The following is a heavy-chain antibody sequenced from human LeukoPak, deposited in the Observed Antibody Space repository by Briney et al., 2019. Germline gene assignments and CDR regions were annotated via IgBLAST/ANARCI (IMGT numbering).Heavy chain of an antibody. V-gene: IGHV3-30*02. Sequence: GGSLRLSCAASGFGFSNYGIHWVRQAPGKGVGWVAFIRYDGREFYADCVKGRLTISRDNSKNTSYLQMKSLRPEDTAVYYCAKDWYGGSEGYYYMEVWGKGTTVTVSS. CDR3: AKDWYGGSEGYYYMEV. CDR1: GFGFSNYG. CDR2: IRYDGRE. D-gene: IGHD1-26*01. J-gene: IGHJ6*03.